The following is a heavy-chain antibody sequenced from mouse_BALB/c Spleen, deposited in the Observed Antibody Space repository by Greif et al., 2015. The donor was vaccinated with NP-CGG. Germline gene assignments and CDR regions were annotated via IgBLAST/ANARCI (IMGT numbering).Heavy chain of an antibody. CDR1: GYSINSGYY. V-gene: IGHV3-6*02. D-gene: IGHD4-1*01. CDR3: ARDPNLGFAY. CDR2: ISYDGSN. Sequence: VQLKQSRPGLVKPSQSLSLTCSVTGYSINSGYYWNWIRQFPGNKLEWMGYISYDGSNNYKPSLKNRISITRDTSKNQCFLKLNSVSTEDTATYYCARDPNLGFAYLVQGTLVTFSA. J-gene: IGHJ3*01.